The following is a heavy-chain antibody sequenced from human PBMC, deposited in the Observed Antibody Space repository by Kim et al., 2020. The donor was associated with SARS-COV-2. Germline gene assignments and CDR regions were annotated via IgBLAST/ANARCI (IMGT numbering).Heavy chain of an antibody. D-gene: IGHD2-15*01. J-gene: IGHJ4*02. Sequence: GGSLRLSCTASGFTFGDYAMSWVRQAPGKGLEWVGFIRSKAYGGTTEYAASVKGRFTISRDDSKSIAYLQMNSLKTEDTAVYYCTRGAYCSGGSCSALDYWGQGTLVTVSS. CDR3: TRGAYCSGGSCSALDY. CDR1: GFTFGDYA. V-gene: IGHV3-49*04. CDR2: IRSKAYGGTT.